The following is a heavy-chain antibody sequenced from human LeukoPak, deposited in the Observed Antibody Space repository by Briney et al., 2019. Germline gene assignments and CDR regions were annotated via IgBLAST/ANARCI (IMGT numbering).Heavy chain of an antibody. CDR3: AKDGGYGSGSYYPDY. CDR1: GFTFSSYA. Sequence: GESLRLSCAASGFTFSSYAMNWVRQAPGKGLEWVSSISGGAGGAAYDDSVKGRFTMSRDNSKNTLYLQMNSLRAEDTAVYYCAKDGGYGSGSYYPDYWGQGTLVTVSS. D-gene: IGHD3-10*01. V-gene: IGHV3-23*01. J-gene: IGHJ4*02. CDR2: ISGGAGGA.